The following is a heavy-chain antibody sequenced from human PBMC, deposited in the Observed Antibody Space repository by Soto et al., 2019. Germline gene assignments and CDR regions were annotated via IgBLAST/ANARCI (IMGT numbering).Heavy chain of an antibody. CDR3: ARDPNYYGSGSYQQADAFDI. V-gene: IGHV1-18*01. Sequence: GASVKVSCKASGYTFTSYGISGVRQAPGQGLEWMGWISAYNGNTNYAQKLQGRVTMTTDTSTSTAYMELRSLRSDDTAVYYCARDPNYYGSGSYQQADAFDIWGQGTMVT. CDR2: ISAYNGNT. D-gene: IGHD3-10*01. CDR1: GYTFTSYG. J-gene: IGHJ3*02.